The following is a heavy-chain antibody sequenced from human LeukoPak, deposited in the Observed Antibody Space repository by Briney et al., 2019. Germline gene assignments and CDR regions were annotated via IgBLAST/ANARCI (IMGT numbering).Heavy chain of an antibody. D-gene: IGHD5-24*01. CDR2: IYYSGST. CDR1: GGSFSSYY. Sequence: SETLSLPCTVSGGSFSSYYWSWMRQPPGEGLEWIGNIYYSGSTNYNPSLKSRATISVDTSKNQFSLKVSSVTAADTAVYYCARDRRDGYKCYYDYYGMDVWGQGTTVTVSS. CDR3: ARDRRDGYKCYYDYYGMDV. V-gene: IGHV4-59*01. J-gene: IGHJ6*02.